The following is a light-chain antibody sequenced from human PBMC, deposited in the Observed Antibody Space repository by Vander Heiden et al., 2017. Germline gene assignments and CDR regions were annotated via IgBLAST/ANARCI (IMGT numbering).Light chain of an antibody. CDR2: DNN. CDR1: SSNIGNNY. CDR3: STWDTSLSAVV. Sequence: QSVLTQPPSVPAAPGPKVTISCSGSSSNIGNNYVSWYQQFQGTTPKLLISDNNKRPSGIPDRFSGSKSGTSATLGITGLQTGDEADYYCSTWDTSLSAVVFGGGTKVNVL. V-gene: IGLV1-51*01. J-gene: IGLJ3*02.